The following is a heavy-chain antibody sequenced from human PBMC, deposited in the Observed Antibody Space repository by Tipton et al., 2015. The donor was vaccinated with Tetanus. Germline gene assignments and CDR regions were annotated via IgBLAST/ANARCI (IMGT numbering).Heavy chain of an antibody. J-gene: IGHJ4*02. CDR2: LSYSGSA. CDR1: GASVFRSIYF. Sequence: TLSLTCTVSGASVFRSIYFWSWIRQAPGKGLEWIGHLSYSGSANYNPSLKSRATISVDTSKNEFSLTVRSVTAADTAVYYCARDSYSGSREGYWGQGTLVTVSA. V-gene: IGHV4-61*01. D-gene: IGHD6-13*01. CDR3: ARDSYSGSREGY.